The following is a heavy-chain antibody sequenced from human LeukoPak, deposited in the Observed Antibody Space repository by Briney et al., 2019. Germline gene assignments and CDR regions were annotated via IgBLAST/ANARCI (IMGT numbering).Heavy chain of an antibody. D-gene: IGHD2-2*01. CDR3: ARDRLVVVPAAMDY. CDR1: GFTFSSYA. J-gene: IGHJ4*02. Sequence: GGSLRLSCAASGFTFSSYAMSWVRQAPGKGLEWVSSISSSSSYIYYADSVKGRFTISRDNAKNSLYLQMNSLRAEDTAVYYCARDRLVVVPAAMDYWGQGTLVTVSS. V-gene: IGHV3-21*01. CDR2: ISSSSSYI.